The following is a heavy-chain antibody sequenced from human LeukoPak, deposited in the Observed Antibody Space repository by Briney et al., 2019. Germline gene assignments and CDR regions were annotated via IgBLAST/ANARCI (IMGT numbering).Heavy chain of an antibody. D-gene: IGHD2-15*01. V-gene: IGHV1-69*01. Sequence: GSSVKVSCKASGGTFSSYAISWVRQAPGQGLEWMGGIIPIFGTANYAQKFQGRVTITADESTSTAYMELSRLRSEDKAVHYCARSFLYCSGGSCYAAPANFDYWGQGTLVTVSS. CDR2: IIPIFGTA. CDR1: GGTFSSYA. CDR3: ARSFLYCSGGSCYAAPANFDY. J-gene: IGHJ4*02.